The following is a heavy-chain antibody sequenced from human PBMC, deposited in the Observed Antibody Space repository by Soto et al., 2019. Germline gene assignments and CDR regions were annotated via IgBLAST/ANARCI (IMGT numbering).Heavy chain of an antibody. Sequence: QVHLVESGGGLVKPGGSLRLSCAASGFNFSEHYMNWIRQAPGKGLEWLSYISSSGRTIYYADSVKGRFTISRDNAEDSLYLQMNSLRPEDTAVYYCVRSDELTVFGHWGQGTLVTVSA. CDR2: ISSSGRTI. D-gene: IGHD3-9*01. V-gene: IGHV3-11*01. CDR1: GFNFSEHY. CDR3: VRSDELTVFGH. J-gene: IGHJ4*02.